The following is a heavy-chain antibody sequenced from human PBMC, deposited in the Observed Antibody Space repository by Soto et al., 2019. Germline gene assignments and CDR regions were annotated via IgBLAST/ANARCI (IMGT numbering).Heavy chain of an antibody. CDR1: GGSISSSSYY. D-gene: IGHD1-26*01. CDR2: IYYSGST. CDR3: ARRASRSYSSLDY. V-gene: IGHV4-39*01. J-gene: IGHJ4*02. Sequence: SETLSLTCTVSGGSISSSSYYWGWIRQPPGKGLEWIGSIYYSGSTYYNPSLKSRVTISVDTSKNQFSLKLSSVTAADTAVSYGARRASRSYSSLDYCGQLTLGTVSS.